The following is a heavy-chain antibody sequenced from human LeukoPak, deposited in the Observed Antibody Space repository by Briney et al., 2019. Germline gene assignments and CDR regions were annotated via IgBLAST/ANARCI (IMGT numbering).Heavy chain of an antibody. Sequence: PSETLSLTCTVSGDSISGGTFYWGWVGQPPGQGLEWIGSIHFNGNTYYNPSLKSPVTISVDMPKNQFSLNLSSVTVADAAVYYCAGRVGATIWTGLHFWGQGILVTVSS. CDR2: IHFNGNT. CDR3: AGRVGATIWTGLHF. CDR1: GDSISGGTFY. D-gene: IGHD1-26*01. V-gene: IGHV4-39*01. J-gene: IGHJ4*02.